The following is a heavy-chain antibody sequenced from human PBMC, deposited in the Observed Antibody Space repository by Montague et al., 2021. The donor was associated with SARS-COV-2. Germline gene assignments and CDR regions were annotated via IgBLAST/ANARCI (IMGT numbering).Heavy chain of an antibody. CDR3: ARPYCSSSSCYYGMDV. CDR2: IYPGDSDI. V-gene: IGHV5-51*01. Sequence: QSGAEVKKPGESLKISCRGSGYSFTSYWIGWVRQMPGKGLEWMGIIYPGDSDIRYSPSFQGQVTISADKSISTAYPQWSSLKASDTGMYYCARPYCSSSSCYYGMDVWGQGTTVTVSS. D-gene: IGHD2-2*01. J-gene: IGHJ6*02. CDR1: GYSFTSYW.